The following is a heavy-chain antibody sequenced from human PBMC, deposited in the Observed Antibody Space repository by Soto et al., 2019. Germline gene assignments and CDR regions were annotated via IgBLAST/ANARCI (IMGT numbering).Heavy chain of an antibody. CDR3: TGITWFRGMDV. V-gene: IGHV6-1*01. Sequence: SQTLSLTCAISGDSVSINSAAWNLIRQSPSRGLEWLGRTYYKSKWNNDYALSVKSRITINPDTSKNQFSLHLYSVTPEDTAVYYCTGITWFRGMDVRGQGTPVTVSS. CDR1: GDSVSINSAA. CDR2: TYYKSKWNN. D-gene: IGHD3-10*01. J-gene: IGHJ6*02.